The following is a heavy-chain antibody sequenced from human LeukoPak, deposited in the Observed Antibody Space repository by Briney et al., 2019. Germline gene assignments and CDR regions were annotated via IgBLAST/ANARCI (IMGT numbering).Heavy chain of an antibody. CDR2: ISGSSSSI. J-gene: IGHJ4*02. D-gene: IGHD6-13*01. Sequence: QAGGSLRLSYEASGFTFSTYTMHWVRQAPGKGLEWVSYISGSSSSIYYADSVRGRFTISRDNAKNSLHLQMNSLRAEDTAVYYCARDGGSSWYFDYWGQGTLATVSS. V-gene: IGHV3-48*01. CDR3: ARDGGSSWYFDY. CDR1: GFTFSTYT.